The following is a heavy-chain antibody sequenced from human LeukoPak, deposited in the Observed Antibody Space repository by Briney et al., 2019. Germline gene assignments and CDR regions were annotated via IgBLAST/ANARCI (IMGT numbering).Heavy chain of an antibody. CDR2: MNPSGGST. CDR1: GYTLTNHY. V-gene: IGHV1-46*01. Sequence: ASVKVSCKASGYTLTNHYIHWVRQAPGQGLEWMGIMNPSGGSTSYPQKFQGRVTMTRDTSTSTVYMELSCLRSEDTAVYYCARDRVSGGYVTFDYWGQGTLVTVSS. D-gene: IGHD5-12*01. J-gene: IGHJ4*02. CDR3: ARDRVSGGYVTFDY.